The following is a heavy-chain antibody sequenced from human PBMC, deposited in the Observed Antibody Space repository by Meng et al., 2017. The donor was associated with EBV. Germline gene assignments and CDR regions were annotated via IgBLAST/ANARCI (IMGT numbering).Heavy chain of an antibody. CDR1: GGTFSSYA. Sequence: QVQLVQSGSEVKKPGASVKGSCKASGGTFSSYAISWVLQAPGQGLEWLGGIIPIFGTANYAQKFQGRVTITADESTSTAYMELSSLRSEDTAMYYCARETSNYYGSGSYNNHFAYWGQGTLVTVSS. J-gene: IGHJ4*02. V-gene: IGHV1-69*01. CDR2: IIPIFGTA. D-gene: IGHD3-10*01. CDR3: ARETSNYYGSGSYNNHFAY.